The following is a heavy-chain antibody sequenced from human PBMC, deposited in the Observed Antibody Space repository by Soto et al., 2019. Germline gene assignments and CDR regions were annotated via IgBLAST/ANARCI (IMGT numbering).Heavy chain of an antibody. V-gene: IGHV1-18*01. CDR1: GYTFTSYG. D-gene: IGHD2-15*01. Sequence: EASVXVSCKASGYTFTSYGISWVRQAPGQGLEWMGWISAYNGNTNYAQKLQGRVTMTTDTSTSTAYMELRSLRSDDTAVYYCARFGHCSGGSCYSSRAFDIWGQGTMVTVSS. CDR3: ARFGHCSGGSCYSSRAFDI. J-gene: IGHJ3*02. CDR2: ISAYNGNT.